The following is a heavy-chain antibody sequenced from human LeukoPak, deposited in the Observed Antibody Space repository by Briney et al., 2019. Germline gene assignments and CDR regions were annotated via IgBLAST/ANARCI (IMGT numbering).Heavy chain of an antibody. Sequence: GGSLRLSCAASGFTFSSYAMHWVRQAPGKGLEWVAVISYDGSNKYYADSVKGRFTISRDNSKNTPYLQMNSLRAEDTAVYYCARDHTHYYDSSDYYPPSAAGLDYWGQGTLVTVSS. CDR3: ARDHTHYYDSSDYYPPSAAGLDY. J-gene: IGHJ4*02. CDR2: ISYDGSNK. V-gene: IGHV3-30*01. CDR1: GFTFSSYA. D-gene: IGHD3-22*01.